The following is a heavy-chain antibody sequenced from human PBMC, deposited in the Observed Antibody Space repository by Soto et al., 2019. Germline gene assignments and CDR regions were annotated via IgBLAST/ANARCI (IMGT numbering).Heavy chain of an antibody. Sequence: TGGSLRLSCTDSGFSFNTYVMDWVRQAPGKGLEWVARILYDGSKEYYADPVKGRFTISRDNSKNTLYLQMDRLRVEGTAVYFCAKGLALMADHWGQGTPVTVSS. CDR2: ILYDGSKE. D-gene: IGHD2-21*01. J-gene: IGHJ4*02. CDR1: GFSFNTYV. V-gene: IGHV3-30*18. CDR3: AKGLALMADH.